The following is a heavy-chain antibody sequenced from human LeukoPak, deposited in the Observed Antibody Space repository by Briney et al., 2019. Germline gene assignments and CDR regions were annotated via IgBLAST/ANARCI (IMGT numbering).Heavy chain of an antibody. CDR3: ARDRGATMIVENDY. J-gene: IGHJ4*02. D-gene: IGHD3-22*01. CDR2: ISAYNGNT. CDR1: GYTFTSYG. Sequence: ASVKVSCKASGYTFTSYGISWVRQAPGQGLEWMGWISAYNGNTNYAQKLQGRVTMTTDTSTSTAYMELSRLRSDDTAVYYCARDRGATMIVENDYWGQGTLVTVSS. V-gene: IGHV1-18*01.